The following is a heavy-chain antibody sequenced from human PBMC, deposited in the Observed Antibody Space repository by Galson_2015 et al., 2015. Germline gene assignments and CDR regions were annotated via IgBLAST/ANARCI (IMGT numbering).Heavy chain of an antibody. Sequence: SLRLSCAASGFTFSNYGMHWVRQAPGKGLEWVAVISYDGSDKYYADSVKGRFTISRDDSKNTLYPQMNSLRVEDSAVYYCAKDLTGGFPIDYWGQGTLVTVSS. J-gene: IGHJ4*02. D-gene: IGHD4-23*01. CDR2: ISYDGSDK. CDR1: GFTFSNYG. CDR3: AKDLTGGFPIDY. V-gene: IGHV3-30*18.